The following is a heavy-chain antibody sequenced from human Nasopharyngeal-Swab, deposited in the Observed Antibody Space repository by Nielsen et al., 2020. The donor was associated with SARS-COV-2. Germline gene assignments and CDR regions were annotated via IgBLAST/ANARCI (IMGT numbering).Heavy chain of an antibody. J-gene: IGHJ5*02. V-gene: IGHV4-38-2*02. Sequence: SETLSLTCTVSGYSINSGYYWGWIRQPPGKGLEWIGSIYHSGSTYYNPSLKSRVTISVDTSKNQFSLKLSSVTAADTAVYYCARDGVIWFGEMGHNWFDPWGQGTLVTVSS. CDR1: GYSINSGYY. D-gene: IGHD3-10*01. CDR2: IYHSGST. CDR3: ARDGVIWFGEMGHNWFDP.